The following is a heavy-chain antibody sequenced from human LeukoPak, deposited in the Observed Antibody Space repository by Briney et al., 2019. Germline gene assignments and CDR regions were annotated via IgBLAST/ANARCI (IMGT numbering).Heavy chain of an antibody. CDR3: ARAREYQLYFDY. CDR1: GASISNKF. Sequence: PSETLSLICDVSGASISNKFWSWIRHPPGKGLEWIGYISYTGTTNYNPSLQSRVTISVDTSKNQLSLKVTSMTAADTAVYYCARAREYQLYFDYWGQGTLVTVSS. V-gene: IGHV4-59*01. J-gene: IGHJ4*02. CDR2: ISYTGTT. D-gene: IGHD2-2*01.